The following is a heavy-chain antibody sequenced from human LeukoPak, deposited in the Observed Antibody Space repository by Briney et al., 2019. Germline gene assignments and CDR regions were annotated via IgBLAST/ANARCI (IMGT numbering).Heavy chain of an antibody. V-gene: IGHV3-23*01. J-gene: IGHJ4*02. CDR1: GFTFSNYP. CDR2: ISGSGGST. D-gene: IGHD6-19*01. CDR3: AKDSAVAGIPQYYFDY. Sequence: GGSLRLSCAASGFTFSNYPMNWVRQAPGKGLAWVSAISGSGGSTYYADSVKGRFTISRDNSKNTLYLQMNSLRAEDTAVYYCAKDSAVAGIPQYYFDYWGQGTLVTVSS.